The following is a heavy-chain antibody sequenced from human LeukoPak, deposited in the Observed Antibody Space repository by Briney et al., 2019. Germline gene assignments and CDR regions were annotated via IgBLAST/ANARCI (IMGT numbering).Heavy chain of an antibody. V-gene: IGHV3-21*01. CDR2: ISSSSSYI. J-gene: IGHJ4*02. Sequence: PGGSLRLSCADSGFTFSSYSMNWVRHAPGKGLEWVSSISSSSSYIYYADSVKGRFTISRDNAKNSLYLQMNSLRAEDTAVYYCARVGYDSSGTYFDYWGQGTLVTVSS. CDR1: GFTFSSYS. CDR3: ARVGYDSSGTYFDY. D-gene: IGHD3-22*01.